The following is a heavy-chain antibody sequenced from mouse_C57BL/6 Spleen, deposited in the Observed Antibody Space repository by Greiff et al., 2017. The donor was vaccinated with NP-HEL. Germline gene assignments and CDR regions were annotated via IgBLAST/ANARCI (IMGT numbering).Heavy chain of an antibody. CDR1: GYAFSSSW. Sequence: VKLMESGPELVKPGASVKISCKASGYAFSSSWMNWVKQRPGKGLEWIGRIYPGDGDTNYNGKFKGKATLTADKSSSTAYMQLSSLTSEDSAVYFCARSGTGYAMDYWGQRTSVTVSS. V-gene: IGHV1-82*01. CDR3: ARSGTGYAMDY. D-gene: IGHD4-1*01. CDR2: IYPGDGDT. J-gene: IGHJ4*01.